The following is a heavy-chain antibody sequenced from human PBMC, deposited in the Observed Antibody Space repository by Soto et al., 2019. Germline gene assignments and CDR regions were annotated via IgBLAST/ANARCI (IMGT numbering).Heavy chain of an antibody. J-gene: IGHJ5*02. CDR1: GGSVGSGSYY. V-gene: IGHV4-61*03. Sequence: PSETLSLTCTVSGGSVGSGSYYWSWIRQPLGKGLEWIGYIYYSGNTDYNPSLRGRATISVDKAKNHFSMQLTSVTSADTAIYYCARDSVLAYYSEPRTPSCFDPWGQGTLVTVSS. CDR3: ARDSVLAYYSEPRTPSCFDP. D-gene: IGHD4-4*01. CDR2: IYYSGNT.